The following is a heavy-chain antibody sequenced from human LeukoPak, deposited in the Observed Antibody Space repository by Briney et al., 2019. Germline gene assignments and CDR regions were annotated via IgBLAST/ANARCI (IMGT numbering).Heavy chain of an antibody. CDR3: ARVGVVVPAAQGYFDY. J-gene: IGHJ4*02. CDR2: IYHSGST. CDR1: GGSISSSNW. D-gene: IGHD2-2*01. Sequence: SETLSLTCAVSGGSISSSNWWSWVRQPPGKGLEWIGEIYHSGSTNYNPSLKSRVTISVDKSKNQFSLKLSSVTAADTAVYYCARVGVVVPAAQGYFDYWGQGTLVTVSS. V-gene: IGHV4-4*02.